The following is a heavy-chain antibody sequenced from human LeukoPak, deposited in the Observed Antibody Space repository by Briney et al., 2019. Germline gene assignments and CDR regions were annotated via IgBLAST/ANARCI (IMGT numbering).Heavy chain of an antibody. D-gene: IGHD3-16*01. CDR2: IYYSGST. Sequence: SETLSLTCTVSGGSISSGDQYWSWIRQPPGKGLEWIGSIYYSGSTYYNPSLKSRVTISVDTSKNQFSLKLSSVTAADTAVYYCARFSYRTGYFDYWGQGTLVTVSS. J-gene: IGHJ4*02. CDR3: ARFSYRTGYFDY. V-gene: IGHV4-39*01. CDR1: GGSISSGDQY.